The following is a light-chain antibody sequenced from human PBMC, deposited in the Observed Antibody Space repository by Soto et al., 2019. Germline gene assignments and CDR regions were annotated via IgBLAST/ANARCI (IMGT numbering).Light chain of an antibody. J-gene: IGLJ1*01. CDR3: CSYGGSFYV. V-gene: IGLV2-11*01. CDR1: SSDVGGYNY. Sequence: QSVLTQPHSVSGSPGQSVAISCSGTSSDVGGYNYVSWYQQHPGKAPKLIIFDVNKRPSGVPDRFSGSKSGSTASLTISGLQAEDEDDYYCCSYGGSFYVVGTGTKLTVL. CDR2: DVN.